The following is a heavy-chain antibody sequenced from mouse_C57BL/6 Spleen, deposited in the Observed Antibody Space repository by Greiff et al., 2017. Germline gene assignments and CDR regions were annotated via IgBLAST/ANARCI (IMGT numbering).Heavy chain of an antibody. CDR2: ISYDGSN. CDR1: GYSITSGYY. CDR3: AREGYYVSFDY. Sequence: EVQLVESGPGLVKPSQSLSLTCSVTGYSITSGYYWNWIRQFPGNKLEWMGYISYDGSNNYNPSLKNRISITRDTSKNQFFLKLNSVTTEDTATYYCAREGYYVSFDYWGQGTTLTVSS. J-gene: IGHJ2*01. V-gene: IGHV3-6*01. D-gene: IGHD2-3*01.